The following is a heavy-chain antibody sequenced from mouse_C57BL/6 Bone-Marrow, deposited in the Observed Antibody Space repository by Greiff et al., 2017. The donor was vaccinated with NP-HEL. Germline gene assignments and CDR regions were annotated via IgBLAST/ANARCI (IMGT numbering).Heavy chain of an antibody. D-gene: IGHD2-1*01. CDR3: ARDLPSEVFAY. CDR2: ISYDGSN. CDR1: GYSITSGYY. Sequence: VQLKESGPGLVKPSQSLSLTCSVTGYSITSGYYWNWIRQFPGNKLEWMGYISYDGSNNYNPSLKNRISITRDTSKNQFFLKLNSVTTEDTATYYCARDLPSEVFAYWGQGTLVTVSA. V-gene: IGHV3-6*01. J-gene: IGHJ3*01.